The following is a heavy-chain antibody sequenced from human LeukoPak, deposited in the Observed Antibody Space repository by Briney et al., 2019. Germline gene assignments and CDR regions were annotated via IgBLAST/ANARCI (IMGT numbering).Heavy chain of an antibody. V-gene: IGHV1-18*01. CDR2: ISAYNGNT. D-gene: IGHD3/OR15-3a*01. Sequence: ASVKVSCKASGYTFTSYGISWVRQAPGQGLEWMGWISAYNGNTNYAQKLQGRVTMTTDTSTSTAYMELRSLRSDDTAVYYCALIGTGKVGSDYYYYGMDVWGQGTTVTVSS. J-gene: IGHJ6*02. CDR3: ALIGTGKVGSDYYYYGMDV. CDR1: GYTFTSYG.